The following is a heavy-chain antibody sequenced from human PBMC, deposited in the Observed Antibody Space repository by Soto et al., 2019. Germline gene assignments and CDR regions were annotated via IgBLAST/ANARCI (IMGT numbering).Heavy chain of an antibody. V-gene: IGHV4-59*08. J-gene: IGHJ4*02. Sequence: ATLSLTCTDSGGSITNYYWSWIRQPPGKGLEWIGYIYYSGTTNYNPSLKSRVTISVDTSKNQFSLKLSSVTAGDTAVYYCASWWAIKGYFTYWGQGSLVTVSS. CDR2: IYYSGTT. CDR3: ASWWAIKGYFTY. CDR1: GGSITNYY. D-gene: IGHD2-15*01.